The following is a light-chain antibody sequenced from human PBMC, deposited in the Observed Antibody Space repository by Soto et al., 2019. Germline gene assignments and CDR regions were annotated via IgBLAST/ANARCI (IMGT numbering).Light chain of an antibody. CDR3: QQRSTWPLT. V-gene: IGKV3-11*01. CDR1: QSVSSY. CDR2: DAS. J-gene: IGKJ4*01. Sequence: EIVLTQSPATLSLSPGERATLSCRASQSVSSYLAWSQQKPGQAPRLLIFDASNRATGIPARFSGSGSGTDFTLTISSLEPEDFAIYYLQQRSTWPLTFGGGTKVGIK.